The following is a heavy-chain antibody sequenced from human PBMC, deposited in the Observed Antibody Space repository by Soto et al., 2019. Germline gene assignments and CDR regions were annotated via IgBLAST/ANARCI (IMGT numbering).Heavy chain of an antibody. CDR3: AKDGRGVVRARYVHFDY. D-gene: IGHD3-10*01. Sequence: QVQLVESGGGVVQPGRSLRLSCAASGFTFSSYGMHWVRQAPGKGLEWVAVIWYDGSNKYYADSVKGRFTISRDNSKNTVYLQMNSLRAEDTAVYYCAKDGRGVVRARYVHFDYWGQGTLVTVSS. CDR1: GFTFSSYG. V-gene: IGHV3-33*06. CDR2: IWYDGSNK. J-gene: IGHJ4*02.